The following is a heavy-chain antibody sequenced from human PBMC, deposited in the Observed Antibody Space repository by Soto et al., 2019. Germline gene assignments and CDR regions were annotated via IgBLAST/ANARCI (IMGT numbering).Heavy chain of an antibody. CDR1: RGTFSAYD. Sequence: PSDALFLPCTVSRGTFSAYDWSWLRKRPAEGLEWVGEINHSVSTNYNPSLKSRVTISVDTSKNQFSLKLSSVTAADTAVYYCAFPIRRSSDL. J-gene: IGHJ2*01. D-gene: IGHD2-2*02. CDR2: INHSVST. V-gene: IGHV4-34*08. CDR3: AFPIRRSSDL.